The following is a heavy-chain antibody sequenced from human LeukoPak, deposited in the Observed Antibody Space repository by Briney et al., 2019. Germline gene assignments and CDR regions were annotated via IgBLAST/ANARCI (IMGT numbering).Heavy chain of an antibody. D-gene: IGHD3-22*01. CDR1: GFIFSSYA. CDR3: AKDANYYDSSGYLIPFDY. CDR2: ISGSGGST. J-gene: IGHJ4*02. V-gene: IGHV3-23*01. Sequence: GGSLRLSCAASGFIFSSYAMSWVRQAPGKGLEWVSTISGSGGSTYYADSVKGRFTISRDNSKNILYLEMNSLTVEDTAVYSCAKDANYYDSSGYLIPFDYWGQGTLVTVAS.